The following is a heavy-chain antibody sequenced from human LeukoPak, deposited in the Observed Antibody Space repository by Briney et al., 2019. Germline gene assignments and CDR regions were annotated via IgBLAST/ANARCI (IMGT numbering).Heavy chain of an antibody. CDR3: ARRPSGWAFDI. CDR2: IYYSGTT. Sequence: SETLSLTCTVSGGSISSGDYYWSWIRQPPGKGLEWIGYIYYSGTTNYNPSLKSRVTISVDTSKNQFSLKLSSVTATDTAVYYCARRPSGWAFDIWGRGTMVTVSS. CDR1: GGSISSGDYY. D-gene: IGHD6-19*01. J-gene: IGHJ3*02. V-gene: IGHV4-30-4*01.